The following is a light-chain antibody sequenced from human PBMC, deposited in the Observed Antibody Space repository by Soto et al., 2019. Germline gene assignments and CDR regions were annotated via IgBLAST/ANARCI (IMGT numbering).Light chain of an antibody. J-gene: IGKJ2*01. CDR1: QSISSH. Sequence: DIQMTQSPSSLSASVGDRVTITCRASQSISSHLNWYQQKPGKAPKLLIYAASSLQSGVPSRFSGSGSGTDFTLTISSLQPEDFATYYCQQSYSAPRTFGHGTKLEIK. V-gene: IGKV1-39*01. CDR2: AAS. CDR3: QQSYSAPRT.